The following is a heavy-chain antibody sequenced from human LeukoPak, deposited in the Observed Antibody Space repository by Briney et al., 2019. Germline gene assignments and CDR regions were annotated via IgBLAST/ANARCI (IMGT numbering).Heavy chain of an antibody. V-gene: IGHV3-23*01. CDR1: GFTFSSYA. D-gene: IGHD1-26*01. CDR3: AWELTPFDY. Sequence: GGSLRLSCAASGFTFSSYAMSWVRQAPGRGLERVSAISGSGGSTYYADSVKGRFTISRDNSKNTLYLQMNSLKAEDTAVYYCAWELTPFDYWGQGTLVTVSS. CDR2: ISGSGGST. J-gene: IGHJ4*02.